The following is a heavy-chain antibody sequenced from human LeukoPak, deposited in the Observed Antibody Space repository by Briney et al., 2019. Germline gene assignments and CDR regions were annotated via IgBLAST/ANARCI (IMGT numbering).Heavy chain of an antibody. CDR3: ARGQRITMTD. J-gene: IGHJ4*02. Sequence: ASETLSLTCAVYGGSFSAYYWGWIRQPPGKGLEWIGEINHSGSTNYNPSLKSRVAISVDTSRNQFSLRLSSVTAADTAVYYCARGQRITMTDWGQGTLVTVSS. D-gene: IGHD3-22*01. V-gene: IGHV4-34*01. CDR1: GGSFSAYY. CDR2: INHSGST.